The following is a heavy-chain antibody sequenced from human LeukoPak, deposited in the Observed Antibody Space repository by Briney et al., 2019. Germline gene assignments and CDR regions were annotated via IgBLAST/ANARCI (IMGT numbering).Heavy chain of an antibody. V-gene: IGHV3-23*01. CDR3: AKDRGSSWLNWFDP. D-gene: IGHD6-13*01. Sequence: GGSLRLSCAASGFTFSSCAMSWVRQAPGKGLEWVSAISGSGGSTYYADSVKGRFTISRDNSKNTLYLQMNGLRAEDTAVYYCAKDRGSSWLNWFDPWGQGTLVTVSS. J-gene: IGHJ5*02. CDR1: GFTFSSCA. CDR2: ISGSGGST.